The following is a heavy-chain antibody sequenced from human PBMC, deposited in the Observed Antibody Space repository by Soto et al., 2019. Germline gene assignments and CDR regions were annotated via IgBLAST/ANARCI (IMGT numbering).Heavy chain of an antibody. CDR3: ARMGRIQLKNYYYYYGMDV. D-gene: IGHD5-18*01. CDR2: INHSGST. CDR1: GGSFSGYY. Sequence: SETXSLTCAVYGGSFSGYYWSWIRQPPGKGLEWIGEINHSGSTNYNPSLKSRVTISVDTSKNQFSLKLSSVTAADTAVYYCARMGRIQLKNYYYYYGMDVWGQGTTVTVSS. V-gene: IGHV4-34*01. J-gene: IGHJ6*02.